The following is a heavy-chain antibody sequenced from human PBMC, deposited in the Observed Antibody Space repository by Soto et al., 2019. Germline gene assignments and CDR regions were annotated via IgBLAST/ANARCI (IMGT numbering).Heavy chain of an antibody. V-gene: IGHV4-61*08. CDR3: ARHDYSDRAFDL. Sequence: SXXXXLTXXVAGCSVGSGAYYWIWFRQPPWNVLEWIGYIQYSGDTNYNSSLKSRVTISVDMSRNRFSLKLTSVTAADTAFYYCARHDYSDRAFDLWGQGTMVTVSS. CDR2: IQYSGDT. J-gene: IGHJ3*01. CDR1: GCSVGSGAYY. D-gene: IGHD3-22*01.